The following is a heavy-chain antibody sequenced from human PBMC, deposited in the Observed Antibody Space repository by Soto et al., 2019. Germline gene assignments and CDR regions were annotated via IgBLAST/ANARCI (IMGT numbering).Heavy chain of an antibody. J-gene: IGHJ4*02. CDR2: IKHDTSEA. V-gene: IGHV3-7*03. D-gene: IGHD3-16*02. CDR3: ARDGLLFSGPYRPSRFDY. CDR1: GFKFRDYW. Sequence: EVQLVESGGGLVQPGRSLRLSCAASGFKFRDYWMCWVRQAPGKGLEWVGNIKHDTSEAHYADSVKGRFTITRDNIKNFVSLQMNGLRADDTASYYCARDGLLFSGPYRPSRFDYWGLGTQVTVSS.